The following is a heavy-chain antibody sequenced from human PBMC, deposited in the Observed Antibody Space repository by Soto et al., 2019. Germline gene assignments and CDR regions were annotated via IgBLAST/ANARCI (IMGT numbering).Heavy chain of an antibody. CDR1: GGSISDISYC. V-gene: IGHV4-39*01. Sequence: SETLSLTCTVSGGSISDISYCWGWIRQPPGKGLQWIGCMFYSGATYYNPSPKNRVTLSVDTSNNEFSLKLVSVTAPDTAVYYCARHKSGSDWLDPWGQGTLVTVSS. D-gene: IGHD2-15*01. J-gene: IGHJ5*02. CDR3: ARHKSGSDWLDP. CDR2: MFYSGAT.